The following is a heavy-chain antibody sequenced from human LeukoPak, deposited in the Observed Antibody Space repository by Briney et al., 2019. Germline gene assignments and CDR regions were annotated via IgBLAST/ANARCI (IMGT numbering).Heavy chain of an antibody. Sequence: PGGSLRLSCAASGFPFSSYWMHWVRQGPGKGLEWVANIKQAESEKAYVDSVKGRFTISRDNGKNSLYLQMNSLRAEDTAVYYCARNSGWYFNYWGQGTLVTVSS. D-gene: IGHD5-12*01. V-gene: IGHV3-7*03. J-gene: IGHJ4*02. CDR2: IKQAESEK. CDR3: ARNSGWYFNY. CDR1: GFPFSSYW.